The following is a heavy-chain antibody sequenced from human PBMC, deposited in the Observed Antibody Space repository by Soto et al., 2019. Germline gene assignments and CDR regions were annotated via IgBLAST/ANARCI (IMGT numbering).Heavy chain of an antibody. D-gene: IGHD1-1*01. J-gene: IGHJ4*02. CDR2: VDSGGSST. CDR3: ARDNWNSY. CDR1: GFTFSTYG. Sequence: PGGSLRLSCVASGFTFSTYGMHWVRQAPGKGLVWVSRVDSGGSSTNYADSVKGRFTISRDNAKNTLYLQMSSLRAEDTGVYYCARDNWNSYWGQGTRVTVSS. V-gene: IGHV3-74*01.